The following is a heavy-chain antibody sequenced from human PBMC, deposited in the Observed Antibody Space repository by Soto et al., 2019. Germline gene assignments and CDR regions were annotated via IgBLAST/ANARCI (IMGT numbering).Heavy chain of an antibody. J-gene: IGHJ6*03. D-gene: IGHD6-19*01. Sequence: QVQLVQSGAEVKKPGASVKVSCKASGYTFTSYAMHWVRQAPGQRLEWMGWINAGNGNTKYSQKFKGRVTITRDTSASPAYMELSSLRSEDTAVYYCARAYSSGWNYYYYYMDVWGKGSTVTVSS. CDR2: INAGNGNT. V-gene: IGHV1-3*01. CDR1: GYTFTSYA. CDR3: ARAYSSGWNYYYYYMDV.